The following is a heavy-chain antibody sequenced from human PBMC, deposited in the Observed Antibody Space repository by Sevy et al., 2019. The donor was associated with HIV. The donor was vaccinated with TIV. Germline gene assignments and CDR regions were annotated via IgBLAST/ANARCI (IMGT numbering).Heavy chain of an antibody. D-gene: IGHD6-13*01. Sequence: GGCLRLSCAASGFAFSSHAMHWVRQAPGKGLEWVAVISYEGTETFYAASVEGRFTISRDNSKNMLSLQINSLRPEDTAVYYCVRDGGYSIKWYPLYWGHGTLVTVSS. V-gene: IGHV3-30-3*01. J-gene: IGHJ4*01. CDR3: VRDGGYSIKWYPLY. CDR1: GFAFSSHA. CDR2: ISYEGTET.